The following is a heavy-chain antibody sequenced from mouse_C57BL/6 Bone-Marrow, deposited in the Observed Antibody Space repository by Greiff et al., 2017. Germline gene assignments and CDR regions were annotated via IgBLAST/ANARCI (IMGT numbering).Heavy chain of an antibody. J-gene: IGHJ1*03. V-gene: IGHV5-17*03. CDR2: ISSGSSTI. D-gene: IGHD1-1*01. Sequence: EVKLQESGGGLVKPGGSLKLSCAASGFTFNDYGMHWVRQAPEKGLEWVAYISSGSSTIYYADTVKGRFTISRDNAKKTLYLQMSSLRSEDTALYYCARHHYGSSYDWYFDVWGTGTTVTVSS. CDR1: GFTFNDYG. CDR3: ARHHYGSSYDWYFDV.